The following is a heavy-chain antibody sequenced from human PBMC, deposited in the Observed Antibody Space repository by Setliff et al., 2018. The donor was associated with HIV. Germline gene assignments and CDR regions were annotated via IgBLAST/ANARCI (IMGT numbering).Heavy chain of an antibody. CDR3: ARDLGYCSGGSCYWYY. CDR2: IYYSGST. CDR1: GGSISSGSYY. Sequence: SETLSLTCTVSGGSISSGSYYWSWIRQPPGKGLEWIGSIYYSGSTFYNPSLKSRVSISLDMSKNLFSLNLTSVTAADTAVYYCARDLGYCSGGSCYWYYWGQGTLVTVSS. J-gene: IGHJ4*02. V-gene: IGHV4-39*07. D-gene: IGHD2-15*01.